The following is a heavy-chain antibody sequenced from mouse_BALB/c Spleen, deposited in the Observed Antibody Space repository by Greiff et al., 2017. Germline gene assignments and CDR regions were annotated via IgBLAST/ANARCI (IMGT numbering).Heavy chain of an antibody. J-gene: IGHJ4*01. CDR3: ARYSKYEYGNYYAMDY. CDR1: GDSITSDY. V-gene: IGHV3-8*02. D-gene: IGHD2-4*01. CDR2: ISYSGST. Sequence: VQLKESGPSLVKPSQTLSLSCSVTGDSITSDYWNWIRQFPGNKLEYMGYISYSGSTYYNPSLKSRISITRDTSKNQYYLQLKSVTTEDTATYYCARYSKYEYGNYYAMDYWGQGTSVTVSS.